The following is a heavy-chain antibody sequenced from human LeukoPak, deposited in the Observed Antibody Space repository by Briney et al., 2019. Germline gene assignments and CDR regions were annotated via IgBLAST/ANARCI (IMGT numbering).Heavy chain of an antibody. J-gene: IGHJ4*02. Sequence: GGSLRLSCAASGFTVSSNYMSWVRQAPGKGLEWVANIRQDAGEKNYVDSAKGRFTISRDNAKNSLNLQMNSLRVEDTAVYYCARTYVWGIYRYLDYWGQGTLVT. CDR2: IRQDAGEK. CDR1: GFTVSSNY. V-gene: IGHV3-7*02. CDR3: ARTYVWGIYRYLDY. D-gene: IGHD3-16*02.